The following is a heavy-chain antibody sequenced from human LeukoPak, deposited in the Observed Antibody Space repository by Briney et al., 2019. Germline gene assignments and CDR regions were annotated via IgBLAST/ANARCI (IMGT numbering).Heavy chain of an antibody. CDR3: ARELLWFGELLGYYYYMDV. D-gene: IGHD3-10*01. J-gene: IGHJ6*03. CDR1: GGSFSGYY. Sequence: SETLSLTCAVYGGSFSGYYWSWIRQPPGKGLEWIGEINHSGSTNYNPSLKSRVTISVDTSKNQFSLQLNSVTPEDTAVYYCARELLWFGELLGYYYYMDVWGKGTTVTVSS. CDR2: INHSGST. V-gene: IGHV4-34*01.